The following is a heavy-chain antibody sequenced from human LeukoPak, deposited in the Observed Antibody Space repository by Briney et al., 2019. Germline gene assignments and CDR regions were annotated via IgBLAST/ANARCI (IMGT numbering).Heavy chain of an antibody. J-gene: IGHJ3*01. CDR2: IKSKTDGGTT. CDR3: TTGVVVVPAASDAFDF. D-gene: IGHD2-2*01. Sequence: GGSLRLSCAASGFTFSNAWMSWVRQAPGKGLEWVGRIKSKTDGGTTDYAARVKGRFTVSRDDSKNTLHLQMTSLKTEETAVYYCTTGVVVVPAASDAFDFWGQGTMVTVSS. CDR1: GFTFSNAW. V-gene: IGHV3-15*01.